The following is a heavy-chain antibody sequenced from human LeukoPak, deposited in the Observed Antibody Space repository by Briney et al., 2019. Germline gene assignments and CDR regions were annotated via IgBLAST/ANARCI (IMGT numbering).Heavy chain of an antibody. CDR1: GFTFSDYY. CDR3: ARDTPASSWNLAYFDL. V-gene: IGHV3-11*01. Sequence: PGGSLRLPCAASGFTFSDYYMSWIRQAPGKGLEWVSYISSSGSTIYYADSVKGRFTISRDNAKNSLYLQMNSLRAEDTAVYYCARDTPASSWNLAYFDLWGRGTLVTVSS. CDR2: ISSSGSTI. D-gene: IGHD6-13*01. J-gene: IGHJ2*01.